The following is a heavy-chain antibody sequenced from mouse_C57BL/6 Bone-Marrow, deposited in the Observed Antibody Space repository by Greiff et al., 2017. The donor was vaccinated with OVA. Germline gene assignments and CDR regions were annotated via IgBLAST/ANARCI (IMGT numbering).Heavy chain of an antibody. J-gene: IGHJ2*01. CDR3: ASEDYYCVFDY. Sequence: VQLQQSGPELVKPGASVKISCTASGYSFTGYFMNWVKQSHGKSLEWIGRINPYNGDNIYNQKFKGKAQLTVDKSSSTAHMELLSLTSEVFAVYYCASEDYYCVFDYWGQGTTLTVSS. CDR2: INPYNGDN. CDR1: GYSFTGYF. D-gene: IGHD1-1*01. V-gene: IGHV1-37*01.